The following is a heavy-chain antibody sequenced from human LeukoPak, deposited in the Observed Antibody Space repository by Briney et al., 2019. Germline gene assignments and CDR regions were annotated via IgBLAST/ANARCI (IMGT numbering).Heavy chain of an antibody. CDR3: ARAAMVRGVDYFDY. J-gene: IGHJ4*02. Sequence: TGGSLRLSCAASGFTFSSYSMTWVRQAPGKGLEWVSVISGSATSTYYPDSVKGRFTISRDNSKNTLYLQVNSLRAGDTAVYYCARAAMVRGVDYFDYWGQGTLVTVSS. D-gene: IGHD3-10*01. CDR2: ISGSATST. V-gene: IGHV3-23*01. CDR1: GFTFSSYS.